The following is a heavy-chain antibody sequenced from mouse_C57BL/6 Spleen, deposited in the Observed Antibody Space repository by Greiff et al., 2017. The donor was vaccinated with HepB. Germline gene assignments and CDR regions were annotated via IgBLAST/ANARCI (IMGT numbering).Heavy chain of an antibody. J-gene: IGHJ2*01. V-gene: IGHV3-6*01. D-gene: IGHD3-2*02. CDR1: GYSITSGYY. Sequence: EVKLLESGPGLVKPSQSLSLTCSVTGYSITSGYYWNWIRQFPGNKLEWMGYISYDGSNNYNPSLKNRISITRDTSKNQFFLKLNSVTTEDTATYYCARDRSSGLDYWGQGTTLTVSS. CDR2: ISYDGSN. CDR3: ARDRSSGLDY.